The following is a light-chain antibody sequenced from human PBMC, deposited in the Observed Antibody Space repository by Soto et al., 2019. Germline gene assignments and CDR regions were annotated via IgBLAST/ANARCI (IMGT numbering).Light chain of an antibody. CDR3: QKYNNVPAT. CDR2: AAS. CDR1: QGISNS. Sequence: EIQMTQSPSSLSASVGDRVTITCRASQGISNSLAWYQQKPGKVPRLLIYAASILQLGVPSRFSGSGSGTDFTLTISSLQPEDVATYYCQKYNNVPATFGLGTRLEIK. J-gene: IGKJ5*01. V-gene: IGKV1-27*01.